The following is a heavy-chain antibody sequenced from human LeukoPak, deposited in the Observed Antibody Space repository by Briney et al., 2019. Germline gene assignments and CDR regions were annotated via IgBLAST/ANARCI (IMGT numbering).Heavy chain of an antibody. CDR1: GYTFTGYY. CDR2: INPNSGST. Sequence: ASVKVSCKASGYTFTGYYMHWVRQAPGQELEWMGWINPNSGSTNYAQKFQGRVTMTRDTSISTAYMELSRLRSDDTAVYYCARVMGTYCGGDCYSGFDYWGQGTLVTVSS. J-gene: IGHJ4*02. CDR3: ARVMGTYCGGDCYSGFDY. V-gene: IGHV1-2*02. D-gene: IGHD2-21*01.